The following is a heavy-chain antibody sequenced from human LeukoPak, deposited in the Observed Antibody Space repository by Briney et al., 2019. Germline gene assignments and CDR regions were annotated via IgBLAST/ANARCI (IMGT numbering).Heavy chain of an antibody. Sequence: EGSLRLSCAASGFTVSSNYMSWVRQAPGKGLEWVSVIYSGGSTYYADSVKGRFTISRDNSKNTLYLQMNSLRAEDTAVYYCARSAIVPGDDYWGQGTLVTVSS. J-gene: IGHJ4*02. CDR2: IYSGGST. D-gene: IGHD1-26*01. CDR1: GFTVSSNY. V-gene: IGHV3-66*02. CDR3: ARSAIVPGDDY.